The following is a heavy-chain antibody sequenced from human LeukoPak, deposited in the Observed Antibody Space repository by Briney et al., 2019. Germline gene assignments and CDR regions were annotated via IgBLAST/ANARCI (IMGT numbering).Heavy chain of an antibody. CDR3: AKDLDSSGWLFDY. Sequence: GGSLRLSCAASGFTFSSYAMSWVRQAPGKGLEWVSGISGSGGSTYYADSVKGRFTISRDNSKNTLYLQMNSLRAEDTAVYYCAKDLDSSGWLFDYWGQGTLVTVSS. J-gene: IGHJ4*02. D-gene: IGHD6-19*01. CDR1: GFTFSSYA. V-gene: IGHV3-23*01. CDR2: ISGSGGST.